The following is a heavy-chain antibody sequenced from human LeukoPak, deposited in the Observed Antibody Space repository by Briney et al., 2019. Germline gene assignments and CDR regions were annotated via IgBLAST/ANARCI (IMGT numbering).Heavy chain of an antibody. J-gene: IGHJ5*02. D-gene: IGHD3-10*01. Sequence: SETLSLTCTVSGGSLSSHYWIWIRQPPGKGLEWIGYIYYSGSTNYNPSLKSRVTISVDTSKNQFSLKLSSVTAADTAVYYCARDNNPSPWFGDQSWFDPWGQGTLVTVSS. CDR2: IYYSGST. CDR3: ARDNNPSPWFGDQSWFDP. CDR1: GGSLSSHY. V-gene: IGHV4-59*11.